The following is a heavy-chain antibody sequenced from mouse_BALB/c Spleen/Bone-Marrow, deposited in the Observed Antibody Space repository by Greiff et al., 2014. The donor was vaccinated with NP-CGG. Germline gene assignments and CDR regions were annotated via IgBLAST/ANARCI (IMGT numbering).Heavy chain of an antibody. CDR1: GFSLTDYG. CDR2: IWGGGIT. D-gene: IGHD1-1*01. Sequence: VMLVESGPGLVAPSQSLSITCTVSGFSLTDYGVGWIRQPPGKGLEWLGVIWGGGITYYNSTLKSRLSISKDNSKSQVFLKMNSLQTDDTAMYYCAKHDTTVVLDYWGQGTTLTVSS. V-gene: IGHV2-6-5*01. CDR3: AKHDTTVVLDY. J-gene: IGHJ2*01.